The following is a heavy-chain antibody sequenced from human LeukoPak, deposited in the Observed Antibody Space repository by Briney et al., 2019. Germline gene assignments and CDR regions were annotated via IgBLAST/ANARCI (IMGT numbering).Heavy chain of an antibody. CDR3: TREDYALDAFDI. Sequence: GGSLRLSCAASGFTFSSYSMNWVRQAPGKGLKWISYISSDSSTIYYADSVKGRFTISRDNAKNSLYLQMNTLRAEDTAVYYCTREDYALDAFDIWGQGTMVTVSS. D-gene: IGHD2-2*01. CDR1: GFTFSSYS. J-gene: IGHJ3*02. V-gene: IGHV3-48*01. CDR2: ISSDSSTI.